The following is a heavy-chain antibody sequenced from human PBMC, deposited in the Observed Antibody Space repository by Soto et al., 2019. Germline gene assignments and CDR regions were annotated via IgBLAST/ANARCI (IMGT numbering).Heavy chain of an antibody. Sequence: GGSLRLCCAASGFTFSSYAMHWVRQAPGKGLEWVAVISYDGSNKYYADSVKGRFTISRDNSKNTLYLQMNSLRAEDTAVYYCARGIAAAGIDYWGQGTLVTVSS. CDR3: ARGIAAAGIDY. D-gene: IGHD6-13*01. CDR1: GFTFSSYA. CDR2: ISYDGSNK. J-gene: IGHJ4*02. V-gene: IGHV3-30-3*01.